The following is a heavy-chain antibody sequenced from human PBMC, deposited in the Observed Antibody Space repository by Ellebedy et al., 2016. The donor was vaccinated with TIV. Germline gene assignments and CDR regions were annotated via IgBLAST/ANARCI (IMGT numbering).Heavy chain of an antibody. V-gene: IGHV3-23*01. CDR2: IGTGGNT. J-gene: IGHJ4*02. Sequence: PGGSLRLSCAPSGFTFTTYAMHWVRQAPGKGLEWVSGIGTGGNTFYADSVRGRFTISRDTSKNTVFLQMNSLRAEDTALYYCARGRSGTYIHHAFDYWGQGALVTVSS. D-gene: IGHD1-14*01. CDR1: GFTFTTYA. CDR3: ARGRSGTYIHHAFDY.